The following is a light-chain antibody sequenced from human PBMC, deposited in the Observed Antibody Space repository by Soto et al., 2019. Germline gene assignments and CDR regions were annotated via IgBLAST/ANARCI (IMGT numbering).Light chain of an antibody. V-gene: IGLV2-14*01. CDR2: EVS. J-gene: IGLJ2*01. CDR1: SRDVGGYNY. Sequence: QSALTQPASVSGSPGQSITISCTGTSRDVGGYNYVSWYQQHPVKAPKRMIYEVSNRPSGVSNRFSGSKSGNTASLTISGLQPEDEADYYCSSYRNSTTLVVFGGGTKLTVL. CDR3: SSYRNSTTLVV.